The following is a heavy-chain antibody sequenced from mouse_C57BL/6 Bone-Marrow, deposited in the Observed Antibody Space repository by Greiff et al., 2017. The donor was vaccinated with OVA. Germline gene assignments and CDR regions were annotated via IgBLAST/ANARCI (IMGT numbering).Heavy chain of an antibody. CDR2: INSDGGST. Sequence: EVQGVESGGGLVQPGESLKLSCESNEYEFPSHDMSWVRKTPEKRLELVAAINSDGGSTYYPDTMERRFIISRDNTKKTLYLQMSSLRSEDTALYCCARHPSYYGSTYFDYWGQGTTLTVSS. D-gene: IGHD1-1*01. V-gene: IGHV5-2*01. CDR1: EYEFPSHD. CDR3: ARHPSYYGSTYFDY. J-gene: IGHJ2*01.